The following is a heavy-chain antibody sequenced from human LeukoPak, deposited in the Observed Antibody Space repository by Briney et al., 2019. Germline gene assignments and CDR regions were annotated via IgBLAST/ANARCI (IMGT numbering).Heavy chain of an antibody. Sequence: GGSLRLSCAASGFTFSSYGMSWVRQAPGEGLEWISYISTSGSSVKYADSVKGRFTISRDNAKNSLYLQMDSLRTEDTAIYYCTTDHVGATVEFDSWGQGTPVAVSS. CDR2: ISTSGSSV. D-gene: IGHD1-26*01. J-gene: IGHJ4*02. CDR3: TTDHVGATVEFDS. CDR1: GFTFSSYG. V-gene: IGHV3-48*04.